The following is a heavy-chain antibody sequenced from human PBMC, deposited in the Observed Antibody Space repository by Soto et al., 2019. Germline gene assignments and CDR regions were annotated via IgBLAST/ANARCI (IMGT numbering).Heavy chain of an antibody. J-gene: IGHJ6*02. CDR2: IKQDGSEK. Sequence: EVQLVESGGGLVQPGGSLRLSCAASGFTFSSYWMSWVRQAPGKGLEWVANIKQDGSEKYYVDSVKGRFTISRDNAKNSLYLQMNGLRAEDTAVYYCARKTGYSYNYGMDVWGQGTTVTVSS. CDR1: GFTFSSYW. CDR3: ARKTGYSYNYGMDV. D-gene: IGHD5-18*01. V-gene: IGHV3-7*01.